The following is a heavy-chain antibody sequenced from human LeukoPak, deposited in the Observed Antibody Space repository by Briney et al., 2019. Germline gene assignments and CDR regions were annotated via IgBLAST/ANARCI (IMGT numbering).Heavy chain of an antibody. CDR2: ISYDGSNK. Sequence: GRSLRLSCAASGFTFSSYAMHWVRQAPGKGLEWVAVISYDGSNKYYADSVKGRFTISRDNSKNTLYLQVNSLRAEDTAVYYCARGRPHGNDYWGQGTLVTVS. D-gene: IGHD4-23*01. CDR3: ARGRPHGNDY. CDR1: GFTFSSYA. V-gene: IGHV3-30-3*01. J-gene: IGHJ4*02.